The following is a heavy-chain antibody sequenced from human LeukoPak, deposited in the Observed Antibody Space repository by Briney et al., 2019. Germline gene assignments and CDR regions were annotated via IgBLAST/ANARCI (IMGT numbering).Heavy chain of an antibody. CDR1: GFTFRSHA. D-gene: IGHD6-13*01. V-gene: IGHV3-23*01. CDR3: AKDRNSAGTASDTYYYYYGMDV. J-gene: IGHJ6*02. Sequence: GGSLRLSCVGSGFTFRSHAMSWVRQAPEKGLEFVSGIYENGGTTYYADSVKGRFTISRDSSKNTLYLQMNSLRAEDTAVYYCAKDRNSAGTASDTYYYYYGMDVWGQGTTVTVSS. CDR2: IYENGGTT.